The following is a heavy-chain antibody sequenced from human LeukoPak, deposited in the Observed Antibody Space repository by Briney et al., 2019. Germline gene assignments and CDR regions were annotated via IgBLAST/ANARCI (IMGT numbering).Heavy chain of an antibody. V-gene: IGHV3-9*03. J-gene: IGHJ4*02. CDR1: GFTFDDYA. CDR2: ISWNSGSI. CDR3: AKGGGGVGSNYVDY. D-gene: IGHD3-16*01. Sequence: GRSLRLSCAASGFTFDDYAMHWVRQAPGKGLEWVSGISWNSGSIGYADSVKGRFTISRDNAKNSLYLQMSSLRAEDMALYYCAKGGGGVGSNYVDYWGQGTLVTVSS.